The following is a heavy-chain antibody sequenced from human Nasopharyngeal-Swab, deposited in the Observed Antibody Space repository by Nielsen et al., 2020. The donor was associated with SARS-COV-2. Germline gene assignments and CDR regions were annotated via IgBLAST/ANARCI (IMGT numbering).Heavy chain of an antibody. J-gene: IGHJ5*02. CDR1: GFTFSNAW. CDR3: ARGGYYDNWFDP. Sequence: GGSLRLSCAASGFTFSNAWMSWVRQAPGKGLEWVSYISSSRSTIYYADSVKGRFTISRDNAKNSLYLQMNSLRDEDTAVYYCARGGYYDNWFDPWGQGTLVTVSS. D-gene: IGHD3-22*01. V-gene: IGHV3-48*02. CDR2: ISSSRSTI.